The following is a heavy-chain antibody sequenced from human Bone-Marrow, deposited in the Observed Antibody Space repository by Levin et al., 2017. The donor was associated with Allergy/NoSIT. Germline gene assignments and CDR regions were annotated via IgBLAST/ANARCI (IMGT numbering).Heavy chain of an antibody. CDR2: IYYSGST. D-gene: IGHD6-6*01. V-gene: IGHV4-59*01. CDR1: GDSISRYY. J-gene: IGHJ6*01. Sequence: SETLSLTCTVSGDSISRYYWSWTRQPPGKGLEWLGYIYYSGSTNYNPFLKSRVTIPVDTSKNQFSLDLNFVTAADTAVNYCARDTQASSTRNYGMDVGGQGTTVPVSS. CDR3: ARDTQASSTRNYGMDV.